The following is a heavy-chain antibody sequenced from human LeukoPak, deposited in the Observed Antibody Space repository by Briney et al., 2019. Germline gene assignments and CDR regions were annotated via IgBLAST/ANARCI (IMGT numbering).Heavy chain of an antibody. CDR2: ISASGGTT. V-gene: IGHV3-23*01. Sequence: PGGSLRLSCAASGFAFSSFAMTWVRQAPGKGLEWVSIISASGGTTDYADSVKGRFTISRDNAQNSMYLQMNSLRVEDTAVYYCTSWGDTTAEYFQRWGQGTLVTVSS. CDR3: TSWGDTTAEYFQR. D-gene: IGHD2-21*02. CDR1: GFAFSSFA. J-gene: IGHJ1*01.